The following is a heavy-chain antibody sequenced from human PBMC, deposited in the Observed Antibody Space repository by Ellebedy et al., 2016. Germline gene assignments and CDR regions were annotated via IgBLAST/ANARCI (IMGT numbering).Heavy chain of an antibody. CDR3: VRDNSGFDF. D-gene: IGHD1-26*01. CDR1: GYTFTGYF. Sequence: ASVKVSCKASGYTFTGYFMHWVRQAPGQGLEWVAMIYPRDGSTSYAQSFQGRVIMTRDTSTSTVSMELSSLTSEDTAVYFCVRDNSGFDFWGQGTMVTVSP. CDR2: IYPRDGST. J-gene: IGHJ3*01. V-gene: IGHV1-46*01.